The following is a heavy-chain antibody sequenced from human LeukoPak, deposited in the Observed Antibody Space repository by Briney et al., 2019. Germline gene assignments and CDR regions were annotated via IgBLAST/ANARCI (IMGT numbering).Heavy chain of an antibody. J-gene: IGHJ3*02. Sequence: PGGSLRLSCAASGFTFSTYSMNWVRQAPGKGLEWVSSISSSSSYIHYADSVKGRFTISRDHAKNSLFLQMNSLRAEDTAVYYCAGINDYGDPTGAFDIWGQGTMVTVSS. CDR1: GFTFSTYS. V-gene: IGHV3-21*01. D-gene: IGHD4-17*01. CDR2: ISSSSSYI. CDR3: AGINDYGDPTGAFDI.